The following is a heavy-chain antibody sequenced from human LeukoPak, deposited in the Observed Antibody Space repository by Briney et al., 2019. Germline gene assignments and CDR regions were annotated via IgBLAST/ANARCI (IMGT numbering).Heavy chain of an antibody. D-gene: IGHD3-10*01. Sequence: PSETLSLTCTVSGGSISSYYWSWIRQPPGKGLEWIGYIYYSGSTNYNPSLKSRVTISVDTSKNQFSLKLSSVTAADTAVYYCARDLVRGVRGWFDPWGQGTLVTVSS. CDR2: IYYSGST. V-gene: IGHV4-59*01. CDR1: GGSISSYY. CDR3: ARDLVRGVRGWFDP. J-gene: IGHJ5*02.